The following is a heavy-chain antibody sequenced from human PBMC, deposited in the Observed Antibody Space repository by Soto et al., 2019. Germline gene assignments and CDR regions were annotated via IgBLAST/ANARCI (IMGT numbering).Heavy chain of an antibody. CDR2: ISYDGSNK. J-gene: IGHJ4*02. CDR3: VGGQYYFDY. CDR1: GFPFSSYG. Sequence: QVQLVESGGGVVQPGRSLRLSCAASGFPFSSYGMHWVREAPGKGLEWVAVISYDGSNKYYADSVKGRFTISRGNSASTLYLQMNSLRPEDTALYYCVGGQYYFDYRGQGTLVTVSP. D-gene: IGHD3-10*01. V-gene: IGHV3-30*03.